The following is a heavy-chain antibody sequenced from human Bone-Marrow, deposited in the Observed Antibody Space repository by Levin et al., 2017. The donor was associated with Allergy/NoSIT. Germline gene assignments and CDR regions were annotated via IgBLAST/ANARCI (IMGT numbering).Heavy chain of an antibody. J-gene: IGHJ4*02. CDR2: IYQSGST. V-gene: IGHV4-38-2*01. D-gene: IGHD3-16*01. Sequence: TSETLSLTCGVSGYSVSSGYNWGWIRQSPGKGLEWLASIYQSGSTYYNPSLKSRVTISLDTSKNQFSLKLSSVTAADTAVYYCARAGMIIFGGSQFDYWGQGTLVTVSS. CDR1: GYSVSSGYN. CDR3: ARAGMIIFGGSQFDY.